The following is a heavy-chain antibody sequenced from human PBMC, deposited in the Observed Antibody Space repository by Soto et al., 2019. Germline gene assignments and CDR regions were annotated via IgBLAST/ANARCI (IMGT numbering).Heavy chain of an antibody. V-gene: IGHV3-11*01. D-gene: IGHD6-6*01. CDR2: ISSSGGTI. J-gene: IGHJ4*02. CDR1: GFTFSYYY. Sequence: GGSLSLSCAASGFTFSYYYMSWIRQAPGKGLEWVSYISSSGGTIYYADSVKGRFTISRDNAKNSLYLQMNSLRAEDTAVYYCAGSTTSIAARLWGQGTLVTVSS. CDR3: AGSTTSIAARL.